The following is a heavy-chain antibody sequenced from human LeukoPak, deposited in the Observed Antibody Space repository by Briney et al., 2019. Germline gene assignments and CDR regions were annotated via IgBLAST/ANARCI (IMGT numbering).Heavy chain of an antibody. J-gene: IGHJ4*02. CDR3: ARDRRYDSTDY. Sequence: GGSLRLSCAASGFTFSSYAMSWVCQAPGKGLEWVSAISGSGGSTYYADSVKGRFTISRDNAKNSLYLQMNSLRAEDTAVYYCARDRRYDSTDYWGQGTLVTVSS. CDR2: ISGSGGST. V-gene: IGHV3-23*01. D-gene: IGHD3-22*01. CDR1: GFTFSSYA.